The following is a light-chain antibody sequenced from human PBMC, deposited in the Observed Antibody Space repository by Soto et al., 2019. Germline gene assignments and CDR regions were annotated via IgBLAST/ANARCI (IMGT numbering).Light chain of an antibody. Sequence: EIVLTQSPGTLSLSPGERATLSCRASQSVSSSYLAWYQQKPGQAPRLLIYGASSRATGIPDRFSGSGSGTDFTLTISRLEPEDFVLYYCQQYSSSPLPFGGGTKVEIK. CDR2: GAS. CDR1: QSVSSSY. V-gene: IGKV3-20*01. J-gene: IGKJ4*01. CDR3: QQYSSSPLP.